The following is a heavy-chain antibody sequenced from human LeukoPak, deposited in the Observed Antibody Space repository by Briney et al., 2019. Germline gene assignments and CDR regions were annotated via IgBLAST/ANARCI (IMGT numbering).Heavy chain of an antibody. CDR3: ARDTGCSSGSCYYPMIFDY. V-gene: IGHV1-2*02. CDR1: GYTFTGYY. J-gene: IGHJ4*02. D-gene: IGHD2-15*01. Sequence: ASVKVSCKASGYTFTGYYMHWVRQAPGQGLEWMGWINPNSGGTNYAQNLQGRVTMTTDTSTSTACMELRSLRSDDTAVYYCARDTGCSSGSCYYPMIFDYWGQGTLVTVSS. CDR2: INPNSGGT.